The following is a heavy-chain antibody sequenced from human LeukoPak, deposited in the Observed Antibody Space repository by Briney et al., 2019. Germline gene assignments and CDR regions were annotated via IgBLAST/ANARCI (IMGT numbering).Heavy chain of an antibody. CDR1: GYTFTDYY. CDR3: ATTVKYYYYYMDV. V-gene: IGHV1-18*04. D-gene: IGHD2-21*02. Sequence: ASVKVSCKASGYTFTDYYIHWVRQAPGQGLEWMGWISAYNGNTNYAQKLQGRVTMTTDTSTSTAYMELRSLRSDDTAVYYCATTVKYYYYYMDVWGKGTTVTVSS. J-gene: IGHJ6*03. CDR2: ISAYNGNT.